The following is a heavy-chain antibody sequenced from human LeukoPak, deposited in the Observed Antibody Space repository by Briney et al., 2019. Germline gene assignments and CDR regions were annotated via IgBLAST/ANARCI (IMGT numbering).Heavy chain of an antibody. D-gene: IGHD4-17*01. J-gene: IGHJ3*02. V-gene: IGHV4-39*01. CDR1: GGSISSSGYY. CDR2: IHYTGRA. Sequence: PSETLSLTCPVSGGSISSSGYYWGWIRQPPGKGLECIASIHYTGRAYYTPSLKSRVTISADTSKNHFSLKLSSVTAADTAVYYCARHFDNGDYKKTFDIWGQGTMVTVSS. CDR3: ARHFDNGDYKKTFDI.